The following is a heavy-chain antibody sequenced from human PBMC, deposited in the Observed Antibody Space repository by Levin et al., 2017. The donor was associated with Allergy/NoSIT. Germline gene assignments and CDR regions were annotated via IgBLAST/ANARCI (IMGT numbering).Heavy chain of an antibody. Sequence: SETLSLTCSVSGGSISNYYWGWIRQPPGKGLEWIGYIYFSGTTQYNPSLKSRVPMSVDTSKNQFSLNLRSVTAADTAVYYCARYMYSGYNCFSMFDFWGKGTLVTVSS. CDR2: IYFSGTT. CDR3: ARYMYSGYNCFSMFDF. J-gene: IGHJ4*02. CDR1: GGSISNYY. V-gene: IGHV4-59*08. D-gene: IGHD3-22*01.